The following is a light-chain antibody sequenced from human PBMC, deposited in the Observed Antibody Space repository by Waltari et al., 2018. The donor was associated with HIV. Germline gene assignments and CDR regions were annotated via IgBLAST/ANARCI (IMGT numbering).Light chain of an antibody. V-gene: IGLV1-44*01. CDR1: TSNIGITT. J-gene: IGLJ3*02. CDR3: VSWDASLNGWV. CDR2: GNY. Sequence: QSVVTQPPSVSGTPGQTVTISCSGSTSNIGITTVNWYQHLPGTAPKRLIYGNYQRPSGVPDRFSASKSGTSASLAISGLQSEDEADYYCVSWDASLNGWVFGGGTKLTVL.